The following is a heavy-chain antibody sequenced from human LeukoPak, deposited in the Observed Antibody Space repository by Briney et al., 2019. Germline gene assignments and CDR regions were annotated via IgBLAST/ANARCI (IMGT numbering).Heavy chain of an antibody. Sequence: ASVKVSCKASGYTFTGYYMHWVRQAPGQGLEWMGWINPNSGGTNYAQKFQGRVTMTRDTSISTAYMELSRLRSDDTAVYYCAREGGPSNILTFGHWFDPWGQGTLVTVSS. CDR2: INPNSGGT. V-gene: IGHV1-2*02. D-gene: IGHD3-9*01. CDR3: AREGGPSNILTFGHWFDP. J-gene: IGHJ5*02. CDR1: GYTFTGYY.